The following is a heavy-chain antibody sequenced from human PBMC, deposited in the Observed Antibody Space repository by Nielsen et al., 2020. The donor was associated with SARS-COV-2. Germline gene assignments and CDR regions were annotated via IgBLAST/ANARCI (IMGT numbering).Heavy chain of an antibody. V-gene: IGHV3-21*01. CDR1: GFTFSSYS. CDR2: ISSSSSYI. J-gene: IGHJ6*02. Sequence: GESLKISCAASGFTFSSYSMNWVRQDPGKGLEWVSSISSSSSYIYYADSVKGRFTISRDNAKNSLYLQMNSLRAEDTAVYYCARALMYSSSWFNYYYYYGMDVWGQGTTITVSS. CDR3: ARALMYSSSWFNYYYYYGMDV. D-gene: IGHD6-13*01.